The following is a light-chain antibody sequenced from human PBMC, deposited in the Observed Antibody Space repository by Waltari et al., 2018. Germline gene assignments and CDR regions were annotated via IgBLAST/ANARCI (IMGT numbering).Light chain of an antibody. J-gene: IGLJ1*01. CDR1: SSDVGSYNL. CDR3: CSYAGNSAFYV. Sequence: QSALTQPASVSGSPGQSITISCTGTSSDVGSYNLVSRYQQHPGKAPKIMIYEVSKRPSGVSNRFSGSKSDNTASLTISGLQAEDEADYYCCSYAGNSAFYVFGTGTKVTVL. CDR2: EVS. V-gene: IGLV2-23*02.